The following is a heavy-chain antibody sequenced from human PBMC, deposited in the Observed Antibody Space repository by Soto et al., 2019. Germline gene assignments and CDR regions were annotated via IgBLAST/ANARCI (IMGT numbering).Heavy chain of an antibody. CDR1: RFTFSSYA. V-gene: IGHV3-30-3*01. CDR3: AREEAAIFDN. J-gene: IGHJ4*02. CDR2: ISYDGSHK. D-gene: IGHD2-2*02. Sequence: PGGSLRLSCAAFRFTFSSYAMHWVRQAPGKGLEWVAVISYDGSHKNHADSVKGRFTISRDNSEDTLYLQMNSLRTEDTAVYYCAREEAAIFDNWGQGTLVTVYS.